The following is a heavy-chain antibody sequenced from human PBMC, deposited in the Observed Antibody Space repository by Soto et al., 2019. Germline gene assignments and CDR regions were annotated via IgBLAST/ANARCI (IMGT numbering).Heavy chain of an antibody. J-gene: IGHJ4*02. CDR3: ARGPLGDTDY. Sequence: SETLSLTCTVSGGPISSYYWSWIRQPPGKGLEWIGYIYYSGSTNYNPSLKSRVTISVDTSRNQFSLKLSSVTAADTAVYYCARGPLGDTDYWGQGTLVTVSS. CDR2: IYYSGST. V-gene: IGHV4-59*01. CDR1: GGPISSYY.